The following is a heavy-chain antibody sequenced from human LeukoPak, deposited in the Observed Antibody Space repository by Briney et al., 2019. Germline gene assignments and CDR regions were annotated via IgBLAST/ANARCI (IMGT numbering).Heavy chain of an antibody. CDR1: GGSISSTNW. J-gene: IGHJ4*02. CDR2: VFHSGST. Sequence: PSETLSLTCAVSGGSISSTNWWSWVRQPPGKGLEWIGEVFHSGSTNYNPSLKSRVTMSVDKSKNQFSLNLRSVTAADTAVYYYARGSGSYDCWGQGTLVTVSS. V-gene: IGHV4-4*02. CDR3: ARGSGSYDC. D-gene: IGHD3-10*01.